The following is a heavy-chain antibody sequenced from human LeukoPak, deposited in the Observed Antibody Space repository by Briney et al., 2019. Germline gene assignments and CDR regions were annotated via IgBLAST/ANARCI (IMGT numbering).Heavy chain of an antibody. Sequence: SGTLSLTCTVSGGSVSSGSYYWSWIPQPPGKGLEGIGYFYYSGSTNYNPSLKSRVTISEDTSKNQFSLKMSPVTAADTALSCRARAGTGVQGVIAIWGQGTLVTVSS. V-gene: IGHV4-61*01. CDR1: GGSVSSGSYY. CDR2: FYYSGST. J-gene: IGHJ4*02. CDR3: ARAGTGVQGVIAI. D-gene: IGHD3-10*01.